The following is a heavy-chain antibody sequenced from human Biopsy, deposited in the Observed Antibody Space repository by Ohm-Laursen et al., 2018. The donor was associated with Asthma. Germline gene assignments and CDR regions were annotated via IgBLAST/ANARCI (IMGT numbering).Heavy chain of an antibody. Sequence: SLRLSCSASGFTFMTYGMHWVRQVPGKGLEWVATVGSDESYTDHADSVKGRFTISRDNSKSTLHLQMSSLRAGDTAVYYCAKDVVWFRELGGMDVWGQGTTVTVSS. CDR1: GFTFMTYG. CDR3: AKDVVWFRELGGMDV. J-gene: IGHJ6*02. CDR2: VGSDESYT. V-gene: IGHV3-30*02. D-gene: IGHD3-10*01.